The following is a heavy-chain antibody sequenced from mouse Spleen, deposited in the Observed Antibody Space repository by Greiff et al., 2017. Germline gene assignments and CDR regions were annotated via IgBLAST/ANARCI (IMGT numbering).Heavy chain of an antibody. D-gene: IGHD2-4*01. CDR2: IHPNSGST. CDR3: ARGDDYWDY. J-gene: IGHJ2*01. Sequence: QVQLKQPGAELVKPGASVKLSCKASGYTFTSYCMHWVKQRPGQGLEWIGMIHPNSGSTNYNEKFKSKATLTVDKSSSTAYMQLSSLTYDDPAVYYCARGDDYWDYRRQGTTLTVSS. V-gene: IGHV1-64*01. CDR1: GYTFTSYC.